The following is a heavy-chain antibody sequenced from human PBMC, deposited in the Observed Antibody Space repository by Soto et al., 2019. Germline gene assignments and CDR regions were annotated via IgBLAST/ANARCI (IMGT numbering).Heavy chain of an antibody. J-gene: IGHJ4*01. CDR2: IYYDGSNR. Sequence: PGGSLRLSCAASGFTFGTYARHWVRQAPGKGLEWVAVIYYDGSNRYYGDAVKGRFTISRDNSKSTLYLQMSSLRAEDSAVYYCARAFCTNGVCYYFFDSWGHGTLVTVSS. CDR1: GFTFGTYA. D-gene: IGHD2-8*01. CDR3: ARAFCTNGVCYYFFDS. V-gene: IGHV3-33*01.